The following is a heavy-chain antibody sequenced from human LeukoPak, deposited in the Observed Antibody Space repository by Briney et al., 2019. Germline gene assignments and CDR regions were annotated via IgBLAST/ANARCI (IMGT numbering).Heavy chain of an antibody. V-gene: IGHV3-23*01. J-gene: IGHJ4*02. D-gene: IGHD3-22*01. CDR2: ISGSGSSR. CDR1: GFPFSNYG. Sequence: YPGGSLRLSCAASGFPFSNYGMSWVRQAPGKGLEWVSAISGSGSSRYYADSVKGRFTISRDNSKNTLYLQMNSLRAEDTAVYYCARQDGEDDSSGFFDYWGQGTLVTVSS. CDR3: ARQDGEDDSSGFFDY.